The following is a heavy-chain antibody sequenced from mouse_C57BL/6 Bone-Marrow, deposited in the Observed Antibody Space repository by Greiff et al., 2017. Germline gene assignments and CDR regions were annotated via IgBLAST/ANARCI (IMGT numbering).Heavy chain of an antibody. CDR2: SRNKANDYTT. CDR3: ARDANYGGFAY. D-gene: IGHD1-1*01. CDR1: GFTFSDFY. J-gene: IGHJ3*01. V-gene: IGHV7-1*01. Sequence: EVKLVESGGGLVQSGRSLRLSCATSGFTFSDFYMEWVRQAPGKGLEWLAASRNKANDYTTEYSASVKGRFIVSRDTSQSILYLQMNALRAEDTAIYDCARDANYGGFAYWGQGTLVTVSA.